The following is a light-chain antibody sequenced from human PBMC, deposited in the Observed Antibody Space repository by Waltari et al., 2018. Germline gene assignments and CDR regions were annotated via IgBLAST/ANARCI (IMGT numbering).Light chain of an antibody. V-gene: IGKV3-11*01. Sequence: EIVFTQSPRTLSLSPGETATLSSRTSQSVSSYLAWYQQKPGQAPRLLIYDESKSATGIPARFSGSGYETDFTFTISSLEPEDFAFYDGQQRSRWTPFGGGTTVEIK. CDR1: QSVSSY. CDR2: DES. CDR3: QQRSRWTP. J-gene: IGKJ4*01.